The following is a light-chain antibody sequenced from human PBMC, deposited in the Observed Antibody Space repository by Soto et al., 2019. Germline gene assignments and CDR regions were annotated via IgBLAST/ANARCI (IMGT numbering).Light chain of an antibody. CDR1: QNITIY. V-gene: IGKV1-39*01. CDR3: QHTFSSPPWT. Sequence: DIQLTQSPSSLSASVGDRVTITCRASQNITIYLNWYQQKPGKAPKVLIYGTSNLQRGVSSRFSGRGSGTDFTLTISSLQPDDFSTYYCQHTFSSPPWTFGQGTNVDMK. J-gene: IGKJ1*01. CDR2: GTS.